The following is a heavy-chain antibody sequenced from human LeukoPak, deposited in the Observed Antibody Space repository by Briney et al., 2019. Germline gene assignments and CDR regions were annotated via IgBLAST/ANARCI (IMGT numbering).Heavy chain of an antibody. CDR1: GFTFSDYY. V-gene: IGHV3-23*01. CDR3: AKDPNLIGAH. J-gene: IGHJ4*02. Sequence: PGGSLRLSCAASGFTFSDYYMSWVRQAPGKGLEWVSGISAGGGTTYYADSVKGRFTISEDDSKDTLYLHMKSLRPEDTAVYYCAKDPNLIGAHWGQGTLVTVSS. D-gene: IGHD7-27*01. CDR2: ISAGGGTT.